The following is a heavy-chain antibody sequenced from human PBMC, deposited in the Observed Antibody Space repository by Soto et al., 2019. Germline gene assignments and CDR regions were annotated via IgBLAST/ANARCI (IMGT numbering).Heavy chain of an antibody. CDR1: GYTFTGYY. Sequence: ASVKVSCKASGYTFTGYYMHWVRQAPGQGLEWMGWINPNSGGTNYAQKFQGRVTMTRDTSISTAYMELSRLRSDDTAVYYCARDQGYSGLFYGMDVWGQGTTVTVSS. J-gene: IGHJ6*02. V-gene: IGHV1-2*02. CDR2: INPNSGGT. D-gene: IGHD5-12*01. CDR3: ARDQGYSGLFYGMDV.